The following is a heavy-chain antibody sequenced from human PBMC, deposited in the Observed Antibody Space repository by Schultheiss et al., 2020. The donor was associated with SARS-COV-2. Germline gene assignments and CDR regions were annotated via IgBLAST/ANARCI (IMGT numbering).Heavy chain of an antibody. CDR2: VNHSGST. D-gene: IGHD4-11*01. J-gene: IGHJ6*03. Sequence: SETLSLTCAVYGESLSGYYWSWIRQPPGKGLEWIGEVNHSGSTYYNPSLKSLVTISVDTSKNQFSLKLSSVTAADTAVYYCARADSNYVYYYYYMDVWGKGTTVTVSS. CDR1: GESLSGYY. CDR3: ARADSNYVYYYYYMDV. V-gene: IGHV4-34*01.